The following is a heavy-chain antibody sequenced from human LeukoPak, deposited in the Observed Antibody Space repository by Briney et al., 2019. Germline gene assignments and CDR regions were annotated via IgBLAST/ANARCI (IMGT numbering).Heavy chain of an antibody. CDR2: ISYDGSNK. Sequence: GGSLRLSCAASGFTFSSYGMHWVRQAPGKGLEWVAVISYDGSNKYYADSVKGRFTISRDNSKNTLYLQMNSLRAEDTAVYYCARGAAYYYDSSGYYGDYWGQGTLVTVSS. V-gene: IGHV3-30*03. J-gene: IGHJ4*02. CDR1: GFTFSSYG. CDR3: ARGAAYYYDSSGYYGDY. D-gene: IGHD3-22*01.